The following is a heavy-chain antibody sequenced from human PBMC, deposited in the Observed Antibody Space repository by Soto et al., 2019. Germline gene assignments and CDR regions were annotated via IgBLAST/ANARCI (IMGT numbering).Heavy chain of an antibody. CDR3: ARHLGGSGYDYRVYQFDP. CDR1: GGSITSSSYY. D-gene: IGHD5-12*01. J-gene: IGHJ5*02. CDR2: IYYSGIT. V-gene: IGHV4-39*01. Sequence: QLQLQESGPGLVNPSEPLSLTCTVSGGSITSSSYYWGWIRQPPGEGREWIGSIYYSGITYYNPSLKGRVTISVDTSKNQFSLKVSSVTAADTAVYYCARHLGGSGYDYRVYQFDPWGQGTLVTVSS.